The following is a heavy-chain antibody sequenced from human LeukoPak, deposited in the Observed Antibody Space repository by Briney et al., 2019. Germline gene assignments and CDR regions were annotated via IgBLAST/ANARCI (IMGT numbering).Heavy chain of an antibody. CDR3: ARLPGYSSGPRVDYFDY. D-gene: IGHD6-19*01. J-gene: IGHJ4*02. V-gene: IGHV4-39*01. CDR1: GGSISSRTYY. Sequence: SETLSLTCTVSGGSISSRTYYWGWIRQPPGKGLEWIGNIYYSGSTYYNPSLKSRVTISVDTSKNQFSLKLSSVTAADTAVYYCARLPGYSSGPRVDYFDYWGQGTLVTVSS. CDR2: IYYSGST.